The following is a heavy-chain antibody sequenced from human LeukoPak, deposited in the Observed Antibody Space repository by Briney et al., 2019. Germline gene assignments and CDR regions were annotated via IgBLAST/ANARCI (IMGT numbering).Heavy chain of an antibody. D-gene: IGHD2-2*01. CDR2: INHSGST. J-gene: IGHJ4*02. V-gene: IGHV4-34*01. Sequence: SETLSLTCAVYGGSFSGYYWSWIRQPPGKGLEWIGEINHSGSTNYNPSLKSRDTISVDTSKNQFSLKLSSVTAADTAVYYCARLRYCSSTTCYYFDSWGQGTLVTVSS. CDR1: GGSFSGYY. CDR3: ARLRYCSSTTCYYFDS.